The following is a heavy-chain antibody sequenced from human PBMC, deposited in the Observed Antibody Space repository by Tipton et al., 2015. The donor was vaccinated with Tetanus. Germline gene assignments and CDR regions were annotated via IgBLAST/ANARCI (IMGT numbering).Heavy chain of an antibody. CDR1: GASISSGGYF. D-gene: IGHD1-26*01. J-gene: IGHJ4*02. CDR3: ARGLPREPWYFDY. V-gene: IGHV4-31*03. CDR2: IYYTALT. Sequence: TLSLTCSVSGASISSGGYFWNWIRHRPGKGLEWIGYIYYTALTSYTPSLSGRVTISVDTSKNQFSLSLTSVTAADTAVYYCARGLPREPWYFDYWGQGMQVTVSS.